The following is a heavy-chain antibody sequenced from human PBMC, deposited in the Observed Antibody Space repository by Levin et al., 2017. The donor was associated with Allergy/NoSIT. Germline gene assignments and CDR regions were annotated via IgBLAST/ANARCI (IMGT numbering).Heavy chain of an antibody. V-gene: IGHV3-23*01. CDR1: GFTFSNFA. J-gene: IGHJ4*02. D-gene: IGHD6-19*01. Sequence: GESLKISCAVSGFTFSNFAMTWVRRAPGKGLEWVSAISGSGAKTYYADAVKGRFTISRDNSKNTLYLAMNSLRAEDTATYYCAKDPSRRYEGYWGQGTLVTVSS. CDR2: ISGSGAKT. CDR3: AKDPSRRYEGY.